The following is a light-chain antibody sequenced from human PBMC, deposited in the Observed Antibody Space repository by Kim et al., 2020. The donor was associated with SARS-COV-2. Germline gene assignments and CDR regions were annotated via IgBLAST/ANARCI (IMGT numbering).Light chain of an antibody. CDR3: QQYGSSSYT. Sequence: EIVLTQSPGTLSLSPGERATLSCRASQSVSSSYLAWYQQKPGQAPRLLIYGASSRATGIPDRFSGSGSGTDFTLTISRLEPEDFAVYYCQQYGSSSYTCGQGNKREI. CDR2: GAS. J-gene: IGKJ2*01. CDR1: QSVSSSY. V-gene: IGKV3-20*01.